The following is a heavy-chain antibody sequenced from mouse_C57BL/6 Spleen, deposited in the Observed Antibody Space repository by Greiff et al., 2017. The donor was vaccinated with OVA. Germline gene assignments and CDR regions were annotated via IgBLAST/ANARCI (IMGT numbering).Heavy chain of an antibody. CDR3: ARSYDGYSDY. CDR2: INYDGSST. CDR1: GFTFSDYY. D-gene: IGHD2-3*01. J-gene: IGHJ2*01. Sequence: EVQLVESEGGLVQPGSSMKLSCTASGFTFSDYYMAWVRQVPEKGLEWVANINYDGSSTYYLDSLKSSSIFSRDNAKNILYLQMRSLKSEDTATYYCARSYDGYSDYWGQGTTLTVSS. V-gene: IGHV5-16*01.